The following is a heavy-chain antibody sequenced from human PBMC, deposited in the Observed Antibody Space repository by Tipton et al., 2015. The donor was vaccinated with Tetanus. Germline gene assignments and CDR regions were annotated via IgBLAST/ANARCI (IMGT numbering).Heavy chain of an antibody. CDR1: GYSFSSYY. D-gene: IGHD3-3*02. J-gene: IGHJ5*02. CDR3: ARRRSNTNSFFWFDP. V-gene: IGHV5-51*01. CDR2: IHPGDSDT. Sequence: QLVQSGAEVKKPGESLKISCEASGYSFSSYYIAWVRQMPGGGLEWIGFIHPGDSDTSYSPSFQGRVTISADTSINTAYLQWTSLTDSDTAVYYCARRRSNTNSFFWFDPWGQGSPVIVSS.